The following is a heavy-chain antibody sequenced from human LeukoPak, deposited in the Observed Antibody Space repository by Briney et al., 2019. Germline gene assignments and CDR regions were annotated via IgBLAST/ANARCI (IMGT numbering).Heavy chain of an antibody. J-gene: IGHJ6*03. CDR2: INHSGST. Sequence: SETLSLTCAVYGGSFSGYYWCWIRQPPGKGLEWIGEINHSGSTNHNPSLKSRVTISVDTSKNQFSLKLSSVTAADTAVYYCARAFRPKYYYFWSGYYAVDYYYYYYMDVWGKGTTVTISS. CDR1: GGSFSGYY. V-gene: IGHV4-34*01. D-gene: IGHD3-3*01. CDR3: ARAFRPKYYYFWSGYYAVDYYYYYYMDV.